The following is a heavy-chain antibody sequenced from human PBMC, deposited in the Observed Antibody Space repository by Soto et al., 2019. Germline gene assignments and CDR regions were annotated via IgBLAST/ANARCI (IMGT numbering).Heavy chain of an antibody. Sequence: SETLSLTCTVSGGSISSSSYYWGWIRQPPGKGLEWNGSIYYSGSTYYNPSLKSRVTISVDTSKNQFSLKLSSVTAADTAVYYCARHRITDLTGYYSSFDYWGQGTLVTVSS. J-gene: IGHJ4*02. CDR2: IYYSGST. D-gene: IGHD3-9*01. CDR3: ARHRITDLTGYYSSFDY. CDR1: GGSISSSSYY. V-gene: IGHV4-39*01.